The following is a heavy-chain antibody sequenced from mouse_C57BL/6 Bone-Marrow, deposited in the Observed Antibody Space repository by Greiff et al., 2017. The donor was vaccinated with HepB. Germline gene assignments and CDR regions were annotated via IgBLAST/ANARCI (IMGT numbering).Heavy chain of an antibody. CDR2: ISDGGSYT. V-gene: IGHV5-4*01. D-gene: IGHD2-13*01. Sequence: VQLKESGGGLVKPGGSLKLSCAASGFTFSSYAMSWVRQTPEKRLEWVATISDGGSYTYYPDNVKGRFTISRDNAKNNLYLQMSHLKSEDTAMYYCARAGDPYYDYGGQGTTLTVSA. CDR1: GFTFSSYA. J-gene: IGHJ2*01. CDR3: ARAGDPYYDY.